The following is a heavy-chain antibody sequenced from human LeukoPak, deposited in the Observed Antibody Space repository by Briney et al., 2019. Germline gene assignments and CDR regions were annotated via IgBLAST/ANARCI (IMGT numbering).Heavy chain of an antibody. J-gene: IGHJ4*02. CDR1: GYTFTSYG. D-gene: IGHD3-10*01. CDR3: ARDASALLWFGELVSGWGTYYFDY. CDR2: ISAYNGNT. V-gene: IGHV1-18*04. Sequence: ASVKVSCKASGYTFTSYGISWVRQAPGQGLEWMGWISAYNGNTNYAKKLQGRVTMTTDTSTSTAYMELRSLRSDDTAVYYCARDASALLWFGELVSGWGTYYFDYWGQGTLVTVSS.